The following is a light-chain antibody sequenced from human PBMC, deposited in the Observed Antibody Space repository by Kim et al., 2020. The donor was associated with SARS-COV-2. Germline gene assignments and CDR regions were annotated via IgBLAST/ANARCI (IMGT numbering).Light chain of an antibody. V-gene: IGKV1-8*01. Sequence: STGERCTITCRASQGISSYLAWYQQKPGKAPKLLIYAASTLQSGVPSRFSGSGSGTDFTLTISCLQSEDFATYYCQQYYSYPWTFGQGTKVDIK. CDR2: AAS. J-gene: IGKJ1*01. CDR1: QGISSY. CDR3: QQYYSYPWT.